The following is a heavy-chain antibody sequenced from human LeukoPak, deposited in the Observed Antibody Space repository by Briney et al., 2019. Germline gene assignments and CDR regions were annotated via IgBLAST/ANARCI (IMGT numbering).Heavy chain of an antibody. D-gene: IGHD5-12*01. Sequence: GGSLRLSCAASGLTVSSNYMSWVRQAPGKGLEWVAVIYSSGSTYYADSVKGRFTISRDNSQNTLYLQMNSLRLEDTAVYYCGRLMGGYDSYFYGMDVWGQGTTVTVSS. CDR2: IYSSGST. V-gene: IGHV3-66*03. J-gene: IGHJ6*02. CDR3: GRLMGGYDSYFYGMDV. CDR1: GLTVSSNY.